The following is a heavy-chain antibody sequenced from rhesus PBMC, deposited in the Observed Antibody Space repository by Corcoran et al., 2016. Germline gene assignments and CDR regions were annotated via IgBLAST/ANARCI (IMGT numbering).Heavy chain of an antibody. V-gene: IGHV4-93*02. CDR3: ASPPSIAAAGAMCAFDF. Sequence: QVQLQESGPAVVKPSETLSLTCAVSGGSISSSNWWSWIRQSPGKGLEWIGGIYGSGGSTEYNPSLRSRITISIDTSKTQFSLKLSSVTAADTAVYYCASPPSIAAAGAMCAFDFWGQGLRVTVSS. CDR2: IYGSGGST. CDR1: GGSISSSNW. D-gene: IGHD6-25*01. J-gene: IGHJ3*01.